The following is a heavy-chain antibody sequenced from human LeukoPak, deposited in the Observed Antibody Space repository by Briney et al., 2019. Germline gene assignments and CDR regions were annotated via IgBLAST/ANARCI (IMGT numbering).Heavy chain of an antibody. J-gene: IGHJ4*02. CDR2: ISSSSSYI. V-gene: IGHV3-21*01. CDR3: ARGYYDISVAPPTIDS. CDR1: GFTFSSYS. D-gene: IGHD3-9*01. Sequence: GSLRLSCAASGFTFSSYSMNWVRQAPGKGLEWVSSISSSSSYIYYADSVKGRFTISRDNAKNSLYLQMNSLRAEDTAVYYCARGYYDISVAPPTIDSGGQGPLVTVSS.